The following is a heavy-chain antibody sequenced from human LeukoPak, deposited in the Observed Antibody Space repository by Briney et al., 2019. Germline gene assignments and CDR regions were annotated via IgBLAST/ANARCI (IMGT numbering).Heavy chain of an antibody. CDR1: GGSFSSSSYY. Sequence: SETLSLTCTVSGGSFSSSSYYWGWLRQPPGKGLEWIGSIYYSGSTYYNPSLMGRVTISVDTSKDQFSLKVTSVTAADTAVYYCARHPAPGIAAAGRYAFDSWGQGTLVTVSS. CDR3: ARHPAPGIAAAGRYAFDS. D-gene: IGHD6-13*01. J-gene: IGHJ5*01. CDR2: IYYSGST. V-gene: IGHV4-39*01.